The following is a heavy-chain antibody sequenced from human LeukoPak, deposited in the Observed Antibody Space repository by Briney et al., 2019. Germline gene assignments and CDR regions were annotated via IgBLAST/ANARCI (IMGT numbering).Heavy chain of an antibody. V-gene: IGHV3-30*02. J-gene: IGHJ4*02. Sequence: GGSLRLSCAASGFTFSSYGIHWVRQAPGKGLEWVAFIRYDGSNKYYADSVKGRFTISRDNSKNTLYLQMNSLRAEDTAVYYCAKDRGSSWTFGDYWGQGTLVTVSS. CDR2: IRYDGSNK. CDR1: GFTFSSYG. CDR3: AKDRGSSWTFGDY. D-gene: IGHD6-13*01.